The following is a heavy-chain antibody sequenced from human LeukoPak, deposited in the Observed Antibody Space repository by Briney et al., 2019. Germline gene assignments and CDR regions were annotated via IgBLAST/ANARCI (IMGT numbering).Heavy chain of an antibody. V-gene: IGHV3-21*01. CDR2: ISSSSYI. J-gene: IGHJ4*02. D-gene: IGHD5-24*01. CDR1: GFTFSSYS. CDR3: ARDKNSEMATIVY. Sequence: GGSLRLSCAASGFTFSSYSMNWVRQAPGKGLEWVSSISSSSYIYYADSVKGRFTISRDKAKNSLYLQMNSLRAEDTAVYYCARDKNSEMATIVYWGQGTLVTVSS.